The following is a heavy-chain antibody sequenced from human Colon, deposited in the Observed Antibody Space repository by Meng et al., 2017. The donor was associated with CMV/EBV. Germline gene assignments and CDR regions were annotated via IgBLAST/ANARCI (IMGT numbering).Heavy chain of an antibody. CDR2: VSWDGGST. J-gene: IGHJ4*02. Sequence: GESLKISCAASGFTFDDYTMNWVRHAPGKGLEWVAVVSWDGGSTRYAESVRGRFTISRDNSKNLLVLQLNSLRSDDSALYYCAKGTAATTVPDFDSWGQGTLVT. D-gene: IGHD4-17*01. CDR3: AKGTAATTVPDFDS. V-gene: IGHV3-43*01. CDR1: GFTFDDYT.